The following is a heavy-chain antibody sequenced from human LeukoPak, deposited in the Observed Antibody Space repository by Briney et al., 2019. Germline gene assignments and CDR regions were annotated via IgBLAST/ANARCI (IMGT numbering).Heavy chain of an antibody. CDR2: ITGGGEAT. CDR3: ARSTTVTTFDY. D-gene: IGHD4-17*01. Sequence: PGGSLRLSCAASGFTFSSYAMSWVRQAPGKGLEWVSAITGGGEATNYAESVKGRFTISRDNSKNTLYLQMNSLRAEDTAVYYCARSTTVTTFDYWGQGTLVTVSS. J-gene: IGHJ4*02. CDR1: GFTFSSYA. V-gene: IGHV3-23*01.